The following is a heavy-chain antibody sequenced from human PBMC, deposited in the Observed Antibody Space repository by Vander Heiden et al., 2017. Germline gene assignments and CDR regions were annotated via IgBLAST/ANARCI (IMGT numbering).Heavy chain of an antibody. CDR2: ISYDGSNK. J-gene: IGHJ4*02. D-gene: IGHD3-10*01. CDR3: ARPVNQWFGELTDSYFDY. V-gene: IGHV3-30*04. Sequence: QVQLVESGGGVVQPGRSLRLSCAASGFTFSSYAMHWVRQAPGKGLEWVAVISYDGSNKYYADSVKGRFTISRDNSKNTLYLQMNSLRAEDTAVYYCARPVNQWFGELTDSYFDYWGQGTLVTVSS. CDR1: GFTFSSYA.